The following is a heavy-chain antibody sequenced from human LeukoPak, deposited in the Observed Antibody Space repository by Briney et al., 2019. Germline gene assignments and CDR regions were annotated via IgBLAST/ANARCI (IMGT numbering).Heavy chain of an antibody. CDR3: ARDSFSGSSLDY. V-gene: IGHV3-20*04. J-gene: IGHJ4*02. CDR2: INWDGGST. D-gene: IGHD1-26*01. Sequence: GGSLRLSCAASGFTFDEYGMSWVRQAPGKGLEWVSSINWDGGSTAYADSVQGRFTISRDNAKNSLHLQMKSLRAEDTALYYCARDSFSGSSLDYWGQGTLATVSS. CDR1: GFTFDEYG.